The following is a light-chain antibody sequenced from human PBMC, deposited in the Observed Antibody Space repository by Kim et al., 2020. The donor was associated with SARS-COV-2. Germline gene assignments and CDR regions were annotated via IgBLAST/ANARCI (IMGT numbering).Light chain of an antibody. CDR3: HQYNSGRT. J-gene: IGKJ1*01. Sequence: SASVGDRVTITCRASQSISSWLAWYQQKPGKAPKLLIYKASSLESGVPSRFSGSGSGTEFTLTISSLQPDDFATYYCHQYNSGRTFGQGTKVDIK. CDR2: KAS. CDR1: QSISSW. V-gene: IGKV1-5*03.